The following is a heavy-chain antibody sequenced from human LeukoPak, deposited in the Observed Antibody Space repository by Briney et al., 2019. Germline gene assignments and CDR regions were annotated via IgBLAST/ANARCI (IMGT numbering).Heavy chain of an antibody. D-gene: IGHD6-19*01. V-gene: IGHV4-38-2*02. Sequence: SETLSLTCTVSGYSISSGYYWGWVRQPPGKGLEWIGSIYHSGSTYYNPSLKSRVTMSVDTSKNQFSLKLSSVTAADTAVYYCARAKYSSGWQYYFDYWGQGTLVTVSS. J-gene: IGHJ4*02. CDR1: GYSISSGYY. CDR2: IYHSGST. CDR3: ARAKYSSGWQYYFDY.